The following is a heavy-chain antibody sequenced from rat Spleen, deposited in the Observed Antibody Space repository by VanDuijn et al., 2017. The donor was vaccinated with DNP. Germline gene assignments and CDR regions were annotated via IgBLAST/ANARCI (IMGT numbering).Heavy chain of an antibody. CDR2: IIYDGSRT. J-gene: IGHJ3*01. Sequence: EVQLVESGGGLVQPGRSLKLSCAASGFTFSDYNMAWVRQAPKKGLEWVATIIYDGSRTYYRDSVKGRFTISRDNAKSTLYLQMDSLRSEDTATYYCATSGGPGIRRDWFAYWGQGTLVTVSS. CDR3: ATSGGPGIRRDWFAY. CDR1: GFTFSDYN. D-gene: IGHD1-4*01. V-gene: IGHV5S10*01.